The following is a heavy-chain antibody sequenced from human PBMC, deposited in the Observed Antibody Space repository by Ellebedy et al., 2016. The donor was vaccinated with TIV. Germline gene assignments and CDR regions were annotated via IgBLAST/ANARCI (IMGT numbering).Heavy chain of an antibody. J-gene: IGHJ4*02. Sequence: GESLKISCAGSGFLFSSYAMTWVRQAPGQGMEWVSLISGSGGNTYYADSVKGQFTISRDNSKNTLYLQVNSLRAEDTAVYYCARKRGPWSSLDFWGQGTLVTVSS. D-gene: IGHD2-15*01. CDR2: ISGSGGNT. CDR3: ARKRGPWSSLDF. CDR1: GFLFSSYA. V-gene: IGHV3-23*01.